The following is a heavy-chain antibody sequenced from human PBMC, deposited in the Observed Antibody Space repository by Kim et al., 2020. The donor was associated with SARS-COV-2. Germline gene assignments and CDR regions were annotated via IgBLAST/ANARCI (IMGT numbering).Heavy chain of an antibody. CDR3: ARGGGNYNVLIGYLQIRYLDY. Sequence: ASVKVSCKPSGYNFTSFGITWVRQAPGQGPEWMGWISTNNGNTKYAQSLRGRVTLTTDTSTATASMELRSLKSDDSAVYYCARGGGNYNVLIGYLQIRYLDYWGQGTLVTVSS. D-gene: IGHD3-9*01. CDR2: ISTNNGNT. CDR1: GYNFTSFG. J-gene: IGHJ4*02. V-gene: IGHV1-18*01.